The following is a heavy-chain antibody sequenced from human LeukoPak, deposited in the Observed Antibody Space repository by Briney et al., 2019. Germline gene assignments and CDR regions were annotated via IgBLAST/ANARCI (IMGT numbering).Heavy chain of an antibody. J-gene: IGHJ4*02. CDR1: GGSISSYY. CDR3: ARHYDSSGYWFYFDY. Sequence: SETLSLTCTVSGGSISSYYWSWIRQPPGKGLEWIGYIYYSGTTNYNPSLKSRVTISVDTSKNQFSLKLSSVTAADTAVYYCARHYDSSGYWFYFDYWGQGTLVTVSS. CDR2: IYYSGTT. V-gene: IGHV4-59*08. D-gene: IGHD3-22*01.